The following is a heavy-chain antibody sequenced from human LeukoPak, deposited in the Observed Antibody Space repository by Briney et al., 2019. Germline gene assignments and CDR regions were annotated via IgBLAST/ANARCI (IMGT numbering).Heavy chain of an antibody. J-gene: IGHJ5*02. D-gene: IGHD1-7*01. CDR2: ITGSGGNT. V-gene: IGHV3-23*01. CDR3: AKDTTGTTPFLFGS. Sequence: GGSLRLSCAASGFTFSSYAMSWVRQAPGKGLEWVSTITGSGGNTYYADSVKGRFTISRDNSKNTLYLQMNSLRAEDTAVYYCAKDTTGTTPFLFGSWGQGTLVTVSS. CDR1: GFTFSSYA.